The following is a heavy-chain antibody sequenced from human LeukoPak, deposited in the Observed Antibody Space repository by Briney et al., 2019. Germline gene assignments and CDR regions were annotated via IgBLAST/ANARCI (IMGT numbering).Heavy chain of an antibody. CDR2: ISDGRGDT. Sequence: GGSLRLSCAASGFTFSSYAMSWVRQAPGKGLEWVSTISDGRGDTNYAASVKGRFTISRDNYKNTLYLQMSSLRVDDTAVYYCAKDRNSFGSGGSDYWGQGTLVTVSS. CDR1: GFTFSSYA. D-gene: IGHD3-10*01. CDR3: AKDRNSFGSGGSDY. V-gene: IGHV3-23*01. J-gene: IGHJ4*02.